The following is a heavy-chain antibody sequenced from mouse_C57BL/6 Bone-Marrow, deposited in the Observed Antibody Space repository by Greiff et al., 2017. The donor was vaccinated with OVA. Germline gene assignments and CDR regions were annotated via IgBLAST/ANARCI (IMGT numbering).Heavy chain of an antibody. CDR1: GYTFTNYW. J-gene: IGHJ4*01. V-gene: IGHV1-63*01. Sequence: VQLQQSGAELVRPGTSVKMSCKASGYTFTNYWIGWAKQRPGHGLEWIGDIYPGGGYTNYNEKFKGKATLTADKSSSTAYMQFSSLTSEDSAIYYCARGGLRYYYAMDYWGQGTTLTVSS. CDR2: IYPGGGYT. D-gene: IGHD2-4*01. CDR3: ARGGLRYYYAMDY.